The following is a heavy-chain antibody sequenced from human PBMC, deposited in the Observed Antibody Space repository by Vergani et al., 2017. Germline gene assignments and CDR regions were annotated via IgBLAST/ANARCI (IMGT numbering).Heavy chain of an antibody. Sequence: QVQLVQSGAEVKKPGASVKVSCKASGGTFSSYAISWVRQAPGQGLEWMGRIIPIFGTANYAQKFQGRVTITADESTSTAYMELSSLRSEDTAVYYCASVFDIVVVPAADGYYYMDVWGKGTTVTVSS. J-gene: IGHJ6*03. D-gene: IGHD2-2*01. CDR2: IIPIFGTA. CDR3: ASVFDIVVVPAADGYYYMDV. V-gene: IGHV1-69*15. CDR1: GGTFSSYA.